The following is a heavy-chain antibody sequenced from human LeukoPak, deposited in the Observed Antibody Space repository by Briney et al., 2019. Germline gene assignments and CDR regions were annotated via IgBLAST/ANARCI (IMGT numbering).Heavy chain of an antibody. V-gene: IGHV4-59*01. J-gene: IGHJ3*02. Sequence: SETLSHTCTVSGGSISSYYWSWIRQPPGKGLECIGYIYYSGSTNYNPSLKSRVTISVDTSKNQFSLKLSSVTAADTAVYYCARGGLGYYDYVWGSYRLDAFDIWGQGTMVTVSS. CDR3: ARGGLGYYDYVWGSYRLDAFDI. CDR2: IYYSGST. D-gene: IGHD3-16*01. CDR1: GGSISSYY.